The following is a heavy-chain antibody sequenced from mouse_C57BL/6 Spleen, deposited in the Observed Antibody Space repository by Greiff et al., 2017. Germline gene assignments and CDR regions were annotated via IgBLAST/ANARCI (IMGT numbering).Heavy chain of an antibody. CDR3: VRHLLAY. J-gene: IGHJ3*01. Sequence: DVKLQESGGGLVQPTGSLTLSCAASGFSFNTYALNWVRQAPGTGLEWVARIRSKSNTYATYYAASVIDRFTSSSDDSESMLYLQMNNLKTEDTAICYSVRHLLAYWGQGTLVTVAA. V-gene: IGHV10-1*01. D-gene: IGHD1-1*01. CDR1: GFSFNTYA. CDR2: IRSKSNTYAT.